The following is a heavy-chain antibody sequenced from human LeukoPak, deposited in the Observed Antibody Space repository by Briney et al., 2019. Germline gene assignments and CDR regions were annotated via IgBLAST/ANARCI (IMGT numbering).Heavy chain of an antibody. CDR1: GFTFDDYG. D-gene: IGHD2-15*01. Sequence: PGGSLRLSCAASGFTFDDYGMSWVRQAPGKGLEWGSGINWNGGSTGYADSVKGRFTISRDNAKNSLYLQMNSLRAEDTALYYCARAAEPSIVVVVAAHLSRDYWGQGTLVTVSS. J-gene: IGHJ4*02. V-gene: IGHV3-20*04. CDR2: INWNGGST. CDR3: ARAAEPSIVVVVAAHLSRDY.